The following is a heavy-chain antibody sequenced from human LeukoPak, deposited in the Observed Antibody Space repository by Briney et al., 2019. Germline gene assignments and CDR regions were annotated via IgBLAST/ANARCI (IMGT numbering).Heavy chain of an antibody. D-gene: IGHD1-20*01. V-gene: IGHV3-30-3*01. CDR3: IMEYNYSGSDY. CDR2: ISYDGSET. Sequence: GGSLRLSCTASGFTFRRFAISWVRQTPGKGLEWVAMISYDGSETFFADSVKGRFTISRDNSHNTASLQINSLRLEDTAIYYCIMEYNYSGSDYWGPGALVTVSS. J-gene: IGHJ4*02. CDR1: GFTFRRFA.